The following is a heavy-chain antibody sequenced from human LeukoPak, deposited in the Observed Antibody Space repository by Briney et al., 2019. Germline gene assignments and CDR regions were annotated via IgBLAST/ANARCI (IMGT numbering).Heavy chain of an antibody. D-gene: IGHD5-24*01. CDR1: GYTFTSYD. Sequence: GASVKVSCKASGYTFTSYDINWVRQATGQGLEWMGWISACNGNTNYAQKPQGRVTMTTDTSTSTAYMELRSLRSDDTAVYYCARDGGYKFGSEIDYWGQGTLVTVSS. CDR2: ISACNGNT. J-gene: IGHJ4*02. V-gene: IGHV1-18*01. CDR3: ARDGGYKFGSEIDY.